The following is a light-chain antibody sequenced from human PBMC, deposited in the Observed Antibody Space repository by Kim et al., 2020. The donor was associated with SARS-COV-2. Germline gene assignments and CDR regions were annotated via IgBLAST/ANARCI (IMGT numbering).Light chain of an antibody. CDR3: QQYNNWPYT. Sequence: SPGERATLSCRASQRVSSNLAWYQQKPGQAPRLLIYGASTRATGIPARFSGSGSGTEFTLTISSLQSEDFAVYYCQQYNNWPYTFGQGTKLEI. J-gene: IGKJ2*01. CDR2: GAS. CDR1: QRVSSN. V-gene: IGKV3-15*01.